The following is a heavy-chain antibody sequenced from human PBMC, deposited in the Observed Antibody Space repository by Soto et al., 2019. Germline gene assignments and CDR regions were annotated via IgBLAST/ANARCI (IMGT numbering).Heavy chain of an antibody. CDR2: INPNSGGT. CDR3: ARGYCSRTSCHSDY. Sequence: ASVKVSCKASGYTFTGQYIHWVRQAPGQGLEWMGWINPNSGGTNYAQKFQGWVTMTRDTSISTAYMELSRLRSDDTAVYYCARGYCSRTSCHSDYWGQGTLVTVSS. D-gene: IGHD2-2*01. V-gene: IGHV1-2*04. J-gene: IGHJ4*02. CDR1: GYTFTGQY.